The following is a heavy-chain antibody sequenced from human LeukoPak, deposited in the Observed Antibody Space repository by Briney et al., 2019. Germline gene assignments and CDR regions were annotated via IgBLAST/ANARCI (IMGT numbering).Heavy chain of an antibody. J-gene: IGHJ4*02. D-gene: IGHD6-19*01. CDR1: GGSISSYY. Sequence: SETPTLTCTVSGGSISSYYWSWIRQPAGKGLEWIGRIYTSGSTNYNPSLKSRVTMSVDTSKNQFSLKLSSVTAADTAVYYCASSRVEQWLVRTFDYWGQGTLVTVSS. CDR3: ASSRVEQWLVRTFDY. CDR2: IYTSGST. V-gene: IGHV4-4*07.